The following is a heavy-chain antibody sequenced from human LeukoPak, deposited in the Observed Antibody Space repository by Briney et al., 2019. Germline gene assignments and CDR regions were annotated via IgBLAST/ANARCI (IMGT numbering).Heavy chain of an antibody. J-gene: IGHJ4*02. CDR2: ILNDGSRT. D-gene: IGHD3-22*01. CDR3: AKDLDSSGYSY. V-gene: IGHV3-30*18. Sequence: GGSLRLSCAVSGFSLSTSGTHSVRQAPGKGLQWVAVILNDGSRTYYADSVKGRFTISRDSSKNTLYLQMNSLRAEDTAVYFCAKDLDSSGYSYRGQGTLVTVSS. CDR1: GFSLSTSG.